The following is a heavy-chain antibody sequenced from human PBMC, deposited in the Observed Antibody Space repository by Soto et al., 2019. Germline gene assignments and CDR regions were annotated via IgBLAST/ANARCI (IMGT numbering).Heavy chain of an antibody. D-gene: IGHD5-18*01. V-gene: IGHV4-4*02. CDR3: ARDRPSEYTYGSSGWSDT. Sequence: PSETLSLTCGVSGGSISSYYWWSWVRQPPGRGLEWIGEIYHSGSTNYNPSLKSRVTISVDKSKDQFSLELTSVTAADTAVYFCARDRPSEYTYGSSGWSDTWGHGTLVTVSS. CDR1: GGSISSYYW. CDR2: IYHSGST. J-gene: IGHJ5*01.